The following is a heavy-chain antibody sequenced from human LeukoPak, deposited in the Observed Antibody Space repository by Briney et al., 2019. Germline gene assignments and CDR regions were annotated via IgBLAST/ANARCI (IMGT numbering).Heavy chain of an antibody. J-gene: IGHJ6*02. CDR1: GFTFSSYG. D-gene: IGHD3-10*01. CDR3: AKSEGGFGESYYYHGMNV. CDR2: ISYGGSNK. Sequence: GGSLRLSCAASGFTFSSYGMHWVRQAPGKGLEWVAVISYGGSNKYYADSVKGRFTISGDNSKNTLYLQMNSLRAEDTAVYYCAKSEGGFGESYYYHGMNVWGQGTTVTVSS. V-gene: IGHV3-30*18.